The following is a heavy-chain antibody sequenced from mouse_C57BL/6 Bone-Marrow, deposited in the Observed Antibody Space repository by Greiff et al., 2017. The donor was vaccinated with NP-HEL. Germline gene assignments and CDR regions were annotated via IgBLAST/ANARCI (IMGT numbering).Heavy chain of an antibody. V-gene: IGHV14-4*01. CDR3: TTGLLRGAY. D-gene: IGHD2-3*01. J-gene: IGHJ3*01. CDR2: IDPENGDT. CDR1: GFNIKDDY. Sequence: EVKLQESGAELVRPGASVKLSCTASGFNIKDDYMHWVKQRPEQGLEWIGWIDPENGDTEYASKFQGKATITADTSSNTAYLQLSSLTSEDTAVYYCTTGLLRGAYWGQGTLVTVSA.